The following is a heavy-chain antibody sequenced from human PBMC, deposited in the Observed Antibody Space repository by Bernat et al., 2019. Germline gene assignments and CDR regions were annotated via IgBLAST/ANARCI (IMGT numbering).Heavy chain of an antibody. Sequence: QVQLQESGPRLVKPSETLSLTCTVSGGSISNYYWSWIRQPSGKGLEWIGYIHDSGSTNYNPSLKSRVSISVDTSKNQFSLKLRSVTAADTAVYYGAGRYNYGDVYFDSWGQGTLVTVSS. CDR1: GGSISNYY. V-gene: IGHV4-59*01. J-gene: IGHJ4*02. D-gene: IGHD5-18*01. CDR2: IHDSGST. CDR3: AGRYNYGDVYFDS.